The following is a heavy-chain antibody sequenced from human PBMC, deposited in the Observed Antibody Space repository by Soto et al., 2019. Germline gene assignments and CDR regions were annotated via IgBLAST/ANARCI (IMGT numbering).Heavy chain of an antibody. Sequence: QVQLVQSGAEEKKPGASVKVSCKASGYIFTNHAIHWVRQAPGQGLEWMGWINAGKGDTKYPQRFQGRVIITRDTSASTAYMELSSLRSEDTAVYYCARNILGGTTDYWGPGTLVTVSS. J-gene: IGHJ4*02. D-gene: IGHD1-7*01. CDR3: ARNILGGTTDY. CDR1: GYIFTNHA. V-gene: IGHV1-3*05. CDR2: INAGKGDT.